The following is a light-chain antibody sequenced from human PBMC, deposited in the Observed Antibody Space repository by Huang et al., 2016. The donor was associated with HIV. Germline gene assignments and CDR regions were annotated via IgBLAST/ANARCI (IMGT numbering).Light chain of an antibody. Sequence: DIQMTQSPSTLSASVGDRVTIICRASQSVRSWLAWYQQKPGKAPKLLIYQASTLQNGVPSRFSGRGSGTEFTLTISSLQPDDFATYYCQQYSSYIQWTFGQGTKVEI. J-gene: IGKJ1*01. V-gene: IGKV1-5*03. CDR1: QSVRSW. CDR2: QAS. CDR3: QQYSSYIQWT.